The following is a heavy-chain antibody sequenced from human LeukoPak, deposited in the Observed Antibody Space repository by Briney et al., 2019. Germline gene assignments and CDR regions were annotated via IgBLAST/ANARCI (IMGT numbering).Heavy chain of an antibody. J-gene: IGHJ4*02. CDR1: GYTFTGYY. CDR3: ARVATAAAAGTKINYFDY. D-gene: IGHD6-13*01. Sequence: ASVKVSCKAFGYTFTGYYMHWVRQAPGQGLEWMGWINPNSGGTNYAQKFQGRVTMTRDTSISTAYMELSRLRSDDTDVYYCARVATAAAAGTKINYFDYWGQGTLVTVSS. V-gene: IGHV1-2*02. CDR2: INPNSGGT.